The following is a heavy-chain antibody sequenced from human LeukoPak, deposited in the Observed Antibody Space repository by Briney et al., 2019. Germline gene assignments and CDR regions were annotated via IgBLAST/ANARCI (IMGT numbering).Heavy chain of an antibody. Sequence: GPLRLSCAASGFAFSTYVMTWVRQAPGKGLEWVSALSGSGGSTFYADSVKGRFTISRDNSNNTLFLQMNSLRAEDTAVYYCAKGRTPDYWGQGTLVTVSS. CDR2: LSGSGGST. CDR3: AKGRTPDY. J-gene: IGHJ4*02. D-gene: IGHD2-15*01. V-gene: IGHV3-23*01. CDR1: GFAFSTYV.